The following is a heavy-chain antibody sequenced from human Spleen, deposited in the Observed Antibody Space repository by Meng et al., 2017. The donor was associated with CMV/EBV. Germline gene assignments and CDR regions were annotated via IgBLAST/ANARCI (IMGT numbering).Heavy chain of an antibody. V-gene: IGHV3-30-3*01. D-gene: IGHD2-21*01. CDR3: ARGGDGGELGYYGMDV. J-gene: IGHJ6*02. CDR1: GFTFSSYA. CDR2: ISYDGSNK. Sequence: GESLKISCAASGFTFSSYAMHWVRQAPGKGLEWVAVISYDGSNKYYADSVKGRFTISRDNSKNTLYLQMNSLRAEDTAVYYCARGGDGGELGYYGMDVWGQGTTVTVSS.